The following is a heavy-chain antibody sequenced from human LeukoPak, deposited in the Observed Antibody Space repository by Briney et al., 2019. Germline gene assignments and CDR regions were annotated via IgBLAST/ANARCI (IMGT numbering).Heavy chain of an antibody. D-gene: IGHD3-9*01. CDR1: GFTFSSYW. V-gene: IGHV3-7*01. Sequence: PGGSLRLSCAASGFTFSSYWMSWVRQAPGKGLEWVANIKQDGSEKYYVDSVKGRFTISRDNAKNSLYLQMNSLRAEDTAVYYCARPKTDILTDDDAFDIWGQGTMVTVSS. CDR3: ARPKTDILTDDDAFDI. J-gene: IGHJ3*02. CDR2: IKQDGSEK.